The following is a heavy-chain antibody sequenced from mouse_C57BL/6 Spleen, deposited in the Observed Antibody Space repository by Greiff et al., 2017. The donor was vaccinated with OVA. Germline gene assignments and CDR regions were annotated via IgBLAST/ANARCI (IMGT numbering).Heavy chain of an antibody. V-gene: IGHV1-15*01. Sequence: VQLQQSGAELVRPGASVTLSCKASGYTFTDYEMHWVKQTPVHGLEWIGAIDPETGGTAYNQKFKGKAILTADKSSSTAYMALRSLTSEDSAVYYYTRKFAYWGQGTLVTVSA. CDR3: TRKFAY. CDR2: IDPETGGT. J-gene: IGHJ3*01. CDR1: GYTFTDYE.